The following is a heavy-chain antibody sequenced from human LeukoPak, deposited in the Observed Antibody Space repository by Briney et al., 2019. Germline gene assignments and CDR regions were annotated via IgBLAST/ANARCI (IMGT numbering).Heavy chain of an antibody. Sequence: SVNVSCKASGGTFSSYAISWVRQAPGQGLEWMGGIIPIFGTANYAQKFQGRVTITADESTSTAYMEPSSLRSEDTAVYYCARDPGGVDYGDYNPERAFDIWGQGTMVTVSS. J-gene: IGHJ3*02. CDR2: IIPIFGTA. V-gene: IGHV1-69*13. CDR1: GGTFSSYA. D-gene: IGHD4-17*01. CDR3: ARDPGGVDYGDYNPERAFDI.